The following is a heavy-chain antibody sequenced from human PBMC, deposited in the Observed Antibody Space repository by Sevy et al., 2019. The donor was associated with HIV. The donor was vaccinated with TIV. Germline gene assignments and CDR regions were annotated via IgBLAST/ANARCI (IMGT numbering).Heavy chain of an antibody. V-gene: IGHV3-30-3*01. CDR2: ISYDGSDK. J-gene: IGHJ6*02. Sequence: GGSLRLSCVASGFAFTNYYAMHWVRQAPGKGLEWVALISYDGSDKYYADSVKGRFTFSGDNFKNTLYLQMNSLTTEYTAVHYCARPRANYLDHYFFYAMDVWGQGTTVTVSS. D-gene: IGHD1-7*01. CDR1: GFAFTNYYA. CDR3: ARPRANYLDHYFFYAMDV.